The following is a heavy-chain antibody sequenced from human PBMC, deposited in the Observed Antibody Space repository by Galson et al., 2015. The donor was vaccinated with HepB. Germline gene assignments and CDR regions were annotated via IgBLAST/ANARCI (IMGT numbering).Heavy chain of an antibody. V-gene: IGHV1-46*01. Sequence: SVKVSCKASGYTFTSYYIHWVRQAPGQGLEWMGIINPSGGNTSYAQKFQGRVTITRDTSTSTVYMELSSLRSEDTAVYYCARGSPTMIQINDAFDIWGQGTMVTVSS. CDR3: ARGSPTMIQINDAFDI. CDR1: GYTFTSYY. J-gene: IGHJ3*02. D-gene: IGHD3-22*01. CDR2: INPSGGNT.